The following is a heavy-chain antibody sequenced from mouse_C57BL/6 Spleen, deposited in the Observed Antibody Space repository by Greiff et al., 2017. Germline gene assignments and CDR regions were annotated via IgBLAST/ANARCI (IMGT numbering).Heavy chain of an antibody. CDR2: INPGSGGT. J-gene: IGHJ1*03. CDR3: ARSPYYYGSSYVYFDV. V-gene: IGHV1-54*01. D-gene: IGHD1-1*01. CDR1: GYSFTNYL. Sequence: QVQLQQSGAELVRPGTSVKVSCKASGYSFTNYLIEWVKQRPGQGLEWIGVINPGSGGTNYNEKFKGKATLTADKSSSTAYMQLSSLTSEDSAVYFCARSPYYYGSSYVYFDVWGTGTTVTVSS.